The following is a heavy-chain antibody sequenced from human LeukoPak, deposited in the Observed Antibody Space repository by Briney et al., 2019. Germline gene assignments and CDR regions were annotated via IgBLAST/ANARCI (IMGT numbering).Heavy chain of an antibody. Sequence: ASVKVSCKASGYTFTSYGISRVRQAPGQGLEWMGWISAYNGNTNYAQKLQGRVTMTTDTSTSTAYMELRSLRSDDTAVYYCARGGYYGSGSYYRRGPNWFDPWGQGTLVTVSS. V-gene: IGHV1-18*04. CDR2: ISAYNGNT. D-gene: IGHD3-10*01. CDR3: ARGGYYGSGSYYRRGPNWFDP. CDR1: GYTFTSYG. J-gene: IGHJ5*02.